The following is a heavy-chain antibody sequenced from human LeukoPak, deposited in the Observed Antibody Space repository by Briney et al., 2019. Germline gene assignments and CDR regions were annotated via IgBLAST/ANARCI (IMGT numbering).Heavy chain of an antibody. CDR3: ARDPVVVVPAAINYMDV. CDR1: GFTFSSHW. V-gene: IGHV3-30*02. CDR2: IRYDGSNK. Sequence: GGSLRLSCAVSGFTFSSHWMSWVRQAPGKGLEWVAFIRYDGSNKYYADSVKGRFTISRDNAKNSLYLQMNSLRAEDTAVYYCARDPVVVVPAAINYMDVWGKGTTVTVSS. J-gene: IGHJ6*03. D-gene: IGHD2-2*01.